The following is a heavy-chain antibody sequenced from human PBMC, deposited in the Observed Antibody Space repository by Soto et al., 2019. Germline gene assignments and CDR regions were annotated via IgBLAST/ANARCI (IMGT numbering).Heavy chain of an antibody. Sequence: SVKVSCKASGYTFTSYGISWVRQAPGQGLEWMGWISAYNGNTNYAQKLQGRVTMTTDTSTSTAYMELRSLRSDDTAVYYCARDLDPGYCSGGSCGADTPNDYWGQGTLVTVS. CDR1: GYTFTSYG. J-gene: IGHJ4*02. CDR3: ARDLDPGYCSGGSCGADTPNDY. CDR2: ISAYNGNT. D-gene: IGHD2-15*01. V-gene: IGHV1-18*01.